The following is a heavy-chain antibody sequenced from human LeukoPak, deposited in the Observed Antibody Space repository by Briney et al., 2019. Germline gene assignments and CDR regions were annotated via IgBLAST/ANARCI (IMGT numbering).Heavy chain of an antibody. Sequence: PSETLSPTCTVSGGSISSYYWSWIRQPPGKGLEWIGYIYYSGSTNYNPSLKSRVTISVDTSKNQFSLKLSSVTAADTAVYYCARQRRDGYKPGRGYYFDYWGQGTLVTVSS. CDR2: IYYSGST. CDR3: ARQRRDGYKPGRGYYFDY. V-gene: IGHV4-59*01. CDR1: GGSISSYY. J-gene: IGHJ4*02. D-gene: IGHD5-24*01.